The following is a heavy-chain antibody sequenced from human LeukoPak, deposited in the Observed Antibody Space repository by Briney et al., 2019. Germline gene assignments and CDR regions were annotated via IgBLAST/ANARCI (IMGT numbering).Heavy chain of an antibody. J-gene: IGHJ3*02. V-gene: IGHV3-23*01. CDR2: INGNGDDT. Sequence: GGSLRLSCAASGFTFSSYAMSWVRQAPGKGLEWVSVINGNGDDTYYADSVKGRFSISRDNTRNTLYLQMNSLRVEDTALYYCAKDGSVRGYCAGGACYSYLFDIWGQGAMVTVFS. D-gene: IGHD2-15*01. CDR1: GFTFSSYA. CDR3: AKDGSVRGYCAGGACYSYLFDI.